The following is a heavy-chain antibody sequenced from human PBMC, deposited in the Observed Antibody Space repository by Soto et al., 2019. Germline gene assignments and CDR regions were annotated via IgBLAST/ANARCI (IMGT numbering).Heavy chain of an antibody. CDR1: GFIFGNNA. D-gene: IGHD2-21*02. CDR3: AKRSVVVTAIDY. Sequence: EVQLLESGGDLVQPGGSLRLSCAASGFIFGNNAMSWVRQAPGKGLEWVSAISATGRKAYYADSVKGRFTVSRDNSQSTLFLQMNSLRAEDTARYYCAKRSVVVTAIDYWGQGTLVTVSS. V-gene: IGHV3-23*01. J-gene: IGHJ4*02. CDR2: ISATGRKA.